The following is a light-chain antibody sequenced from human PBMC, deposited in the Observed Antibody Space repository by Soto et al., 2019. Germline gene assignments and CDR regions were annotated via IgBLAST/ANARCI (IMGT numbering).Light chain of an antibody. Sequence: QSALTQPASVSGFPGQSITISCTGTSSDVGGYNYVSWFQQHPGKAPKLMIYEVSRRPSGVSDRFSGSKSGNTASLTISGLQADDEADYYCNSHERSNIRVFGGGTQLTVL. J-gene: IGLJ3*02. CDR3: NSHERSNIRV. CDR2: EVS. V-gene: IGLV2-14*01. CDR1: SSDVGGYNY.